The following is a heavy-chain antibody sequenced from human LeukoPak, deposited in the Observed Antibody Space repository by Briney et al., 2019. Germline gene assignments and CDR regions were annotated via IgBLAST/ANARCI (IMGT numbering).Heavy chain of an antibody. V-gene: IGHV1-2*02. Sequence: ASVKVSCKASGYTXTGYYMHGVRQAPGQGLESMGWINPNSGGTNYAQKFQGRVTMTRDTSISTAYMELSRLRSDDTAVYYCARELRSGNWFDPWGQGTLVTVSS. D-gene: IGHD1-26*01. J-gene: IGHJ5*02. CDR2: INPNSGGT. CDR1: GYTXTGYY. CDR3: ARELRSGNWFDP.